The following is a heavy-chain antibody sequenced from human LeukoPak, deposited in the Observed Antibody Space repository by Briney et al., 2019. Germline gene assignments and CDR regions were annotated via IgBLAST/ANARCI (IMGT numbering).Heavy chain of an antibody. CDR2: IYYGGST. V-gene: IGHV4-59*01. J-gene: IGHJ4*02. D-gene: IGHD6-19*01. CDR3: ARVGIEQWVDY. CDR1: GGSISSYY. Sequence: SETLSLTCTVSGGSISSYYWSWIRQPPGKGLEWIGYIYYGGSTNYNPSLKSRVTISVDTSKNQFSLKLSSVTAADTAVYYCARVGIEQWVDYWGQGTLVTVSS.